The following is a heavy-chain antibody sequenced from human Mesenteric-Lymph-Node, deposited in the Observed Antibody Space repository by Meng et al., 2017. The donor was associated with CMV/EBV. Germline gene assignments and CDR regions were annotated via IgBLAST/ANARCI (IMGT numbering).Heavy chain of an antibody. CDR1: GFTFSSYA. Sequence: GGSLRLSCAASGFTFSSYAMHWVRQAPGKGLEWVAVISYGGSNKYYADSVKGRFTISRDNSKNTLYLQMNSLRAEDAAVYYCARGEYQLLGLGAFDIWGQGTMVTVSS. J-gene: IGHJ3*02. CDR3: ARGEYQLLGLGAFDI. CDR2: ISYGGSNK. D-gene: IGHD2-2*01. V-gene: IGHV3-30*04.